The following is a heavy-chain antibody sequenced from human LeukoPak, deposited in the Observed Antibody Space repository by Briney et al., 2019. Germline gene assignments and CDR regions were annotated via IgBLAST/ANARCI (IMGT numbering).Heavy chain of an antibody. V-gene: IGHV4-59*12. D-gene: IGHD3-10*01. CDR2: IYYSGNT. CDR1: GGSISNYY. Sequence: PSETLSLTCTVSGGSISNYYWSWIRQPPGKGLEWIGYIYYSGNTNYNPSLRSRVTISVDTSKNQFSLKLSSVTAADTAVYYCARGGSKTYYYGSGTGRWFDPWGQGTLVTVSS. CDR3: ARGGSKTYYYGSGTGRWFDP. J-gene: IGHJ5*02.